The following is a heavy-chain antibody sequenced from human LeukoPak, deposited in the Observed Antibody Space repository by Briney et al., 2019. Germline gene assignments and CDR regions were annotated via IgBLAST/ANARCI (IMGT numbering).Heavy chain of an antibody. CDR2: ISSSSSYI. CDR3: ARASDYGGNFFFDY. J-gene: IGHJ4*02. Sequence: GGSLRLSCAASGFTFSSYSMNWVRQAPGKGLEWVSSISSSSSYIYYADSVKGRFTISRDNAKNSLYLHMNSLRAEDTAVYYCARASDYGGNFFFDYWGQGTLVTVSS. D-gene: IGHD4-23*01. CDR1: GFTFSSYS. V-gene: IGHV3-21*01.